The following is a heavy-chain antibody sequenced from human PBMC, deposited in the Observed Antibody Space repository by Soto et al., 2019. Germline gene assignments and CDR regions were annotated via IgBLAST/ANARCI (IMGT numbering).Heavy chain of an antibody. CDR3: AREGYCSRTSFYSFDY. D-gene: IGHD2-2*01. Sequence: EVQLVESGGGLVQPGGSLRLSCAASGFTFSSYAMHWVRQAPGKGLEYVSAISSNGGSTYYANSVKGRFTISRDNSKNTLYLQMGRLRAEDMAVYYCAREGYCSRTSFYSFDYWGQGTLCTVSS. J-gene: IGHJ4*02. CDR2: ISSNGGST. CDR1: GFTFSSYA. V-gene: IGHV3-64*01.